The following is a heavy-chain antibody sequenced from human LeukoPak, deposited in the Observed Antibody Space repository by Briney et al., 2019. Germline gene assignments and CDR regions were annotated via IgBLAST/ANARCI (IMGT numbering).Heavy chain of an antibody. Sequence: SETLSLTCTVPGGSISSYYWSWIRQPPGKGLEGIGYIYYSGSTNYNPSLKSRVTISVDTSKNQFSLKLSSVTAADTAVYYCARSKDILTGYCFDYWGQGTLVTVSS. J-gene: IGHJ4*02. V-gene: IGHV4-59*01. D-gene: IGHD3-9*01. CDR3: ARSKDILTGYCFDY. CDR1: GGSISSYY. CDR2: IYYSGST.